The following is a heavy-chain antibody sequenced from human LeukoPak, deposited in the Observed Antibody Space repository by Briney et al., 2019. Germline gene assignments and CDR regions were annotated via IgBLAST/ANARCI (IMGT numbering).Heavy chain of an antibody. J-gene: IGHJ5*02. Sequence: SETLSLTCTVSGGSISSYYWSWIRQPPGKGLEWIGYIYYSGRTKYNPSLKSRVTISVDTSKNQFSLKLSSVTAADTAVYYCARESSLVYSSFQNWFDPCGQGTLVTVSS. CDR2: IYYSGRT. CDR3: ARESSLVYSSFQNWFDP. V-gene: IGHV4-59*01. D-gene: IGHD6-6*01. CDR1: GGSISSYY.